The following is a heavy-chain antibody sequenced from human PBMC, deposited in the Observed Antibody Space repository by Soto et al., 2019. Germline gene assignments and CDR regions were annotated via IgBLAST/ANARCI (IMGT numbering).Heavy chain of an antibody. V-gene: IGHV3-11*06. D-gene: IGHD6-19*01. J-gene: IGHJ4*02. CDR2: ITSSGYT. CDR3: ARDTSGVDY. Sequence: QVQLVESGGGLVKPGGSLGLSCEASGFTFGDYNMTWIRQAPGKGLEWVSCITSSGYTNYADSVKGRFTISRDNAQNSLYLQMNSLRADDTAVYYCARDTSGVDYWGQGTLVTVSS. CDR1: GFTFGDYN.